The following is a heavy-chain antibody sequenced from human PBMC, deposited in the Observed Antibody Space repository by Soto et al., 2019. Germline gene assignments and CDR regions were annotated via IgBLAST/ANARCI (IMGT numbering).Heavy chain of an antibody. CDR1: GGTFSTYT. D-gene: IGHD4-4*01. CDR3: AGDPDSHYNDSHASSYP. CDR2: IIPIIGII. J-gene: IGHJ5*02. Sequence: KVSCKASGGTFSTYTITWVRQAPGQGFEWMGRIIPIIGIINYAQKFQGRVTISADKFTGTAYMELTGLRSDDTAMYYCAGDPDSHYNDSHASSYPWGQGTLVTVPS. V-gene: IGHV1-69*04.